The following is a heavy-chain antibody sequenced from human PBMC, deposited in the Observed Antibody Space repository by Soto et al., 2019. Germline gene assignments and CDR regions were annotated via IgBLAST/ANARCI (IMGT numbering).Heavy chain of an antibody. D-gene: IGHD6-19*01. J-gene: IGHJ4*02. CDR3: AKSLPEGGWSGWYGDYFDY. CDR1: GFTFSRYA. V-gene: IGHV3-23*01. CDR2: ISGSGGST. Sequence: EVQLLESGGGLVQPGGSLRLSCAASGFTFSRYAMSWVRQAPGKGLEWVSAISGSGGSTYYADSVKGRFTISRDNCKNTLYLQMNSLRAEDTAVYYCAKSLPEGGWSGWYGDYFDYWGQGTLVTVSS.